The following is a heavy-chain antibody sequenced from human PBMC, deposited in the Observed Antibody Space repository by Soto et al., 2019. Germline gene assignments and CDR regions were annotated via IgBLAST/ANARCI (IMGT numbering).Heavy chain of an antibody. J-gene: IGHJ6*02. V-gene: IGHV4-39*01. Sequence: QLQLQESGPGLVKPSETLSLTCTVSGGSISSSSYYWGWIRQPPGKGLEWIGSIYYSGSTYYNPSLKSRVTISVDTSKNQFSLKLSSVTAADTAVYYCARHTPPGAARGLYYGMDVWGQGTTVTVSS. CDR2: IYYSGST. D-gene: IGHD6-6*01. CDR3: ARHTPPGAARGLYYGMDV. CDR1: GGSISSSSYY.